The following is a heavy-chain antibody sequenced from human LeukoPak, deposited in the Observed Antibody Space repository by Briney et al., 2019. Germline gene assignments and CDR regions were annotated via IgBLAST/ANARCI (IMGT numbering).Heavy chain of an antibody. V-gene: IGHV3-23*01. CDR1: GFTFSSYA. J-gene: IGHJ4*02. Sequence: PGGSLRLSCAASGFTFSSYAMSWVRQAPGKGLEWVSAISGSGGSTYYADSVKGRFTISRDNSKNTLYLQMNSLRAEDTAVYYCAKEVRGRYYDYVWGSYRYTLPFDYWGQGTLVTASS. CDR2: ISGSGGST. CDR3: AKEVRGRYYDYVWGSYRYTLPFDY. D-gene: IGHD3-16*02.